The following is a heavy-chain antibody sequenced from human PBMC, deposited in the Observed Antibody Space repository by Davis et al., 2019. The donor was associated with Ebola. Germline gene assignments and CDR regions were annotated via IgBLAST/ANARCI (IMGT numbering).Heavy chain of an antibody. CDR1: GYTFTSYD. J-gene: IGHJ4*02. V-gene: IGHV1-8*01. CDR3: ARDIKWELYYFDY. CDR2: MNPNSGNT. D-gene: IGHD1-26*01. Sequence: ASVKVSCKASGYTFTSYDINWVRQATGQGLEWMGWMNPNSGNTGYAQKFQGRVTMTRNTSISTAYMELSSLRSEDTAVYYCARDIKWELYYFDYWGQGTLVTVSS.